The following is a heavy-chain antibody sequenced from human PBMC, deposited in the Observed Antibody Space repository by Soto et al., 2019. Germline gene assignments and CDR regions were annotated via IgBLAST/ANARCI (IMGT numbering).Heavy chain of an antibody. CDR1: GYTCSSYD. Sequence: ASAKGSCKASGYTCSSYDINRVRQATRQGLECMGWMNPNSGNTGYAQKFQGRFTMTRNTSISTAYMDLSSLRSEDTAVYYCARRLKGITIFGVVTNHLGYWGQGTLPPVPS. J-gene: IGHJ4*02. CDR3: ARRLKGITIFGVVTNHLGY. D-gene: IGHD3-3*01. V-gene: IGHV1-8*01. CDR2: MNPNSGNT.